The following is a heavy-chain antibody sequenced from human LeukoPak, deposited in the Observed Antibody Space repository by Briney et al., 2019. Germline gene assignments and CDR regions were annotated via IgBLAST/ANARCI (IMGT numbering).Heavy chain of an antibody. D-gene: IGHD4-17*01. CDR3: ARDRGDYLMGY. CDR2: IGCDEYNK. V-gene: IGHV3-33*01. J-gene: IGHJ4*02. Sequence: GGSLTLSCAASGFTFKSYGMHWVRQAPGKGLEGVGVIGCDEYNKYYGHSVKGRFTITRDNSKNTLYLQMNSLRAEDTVVYYCARDRGDYLMGYWGQGTLVTVSS. CDR1: GFTFKSYG.